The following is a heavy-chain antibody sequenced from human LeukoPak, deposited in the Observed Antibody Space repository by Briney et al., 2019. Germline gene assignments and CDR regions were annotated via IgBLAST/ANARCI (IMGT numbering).Heavy chain of an antibody. V-gene: IGHV3-23*01. J-gene: IGHJ2*01. CDR3: ATRVGLTRSWYFDL. CDR1: GFSVNNNG. Sequence: GGSLRLSCAASGFSVNNNGLSWVRQAPGKGLEWVSSISGSGGSTAYADSVKGRFTFSRDNSKNTMFLQMNSLRVEDTAVYYCATRVGLTRSWYFDLWGRGTLVTVSS. CDR2: ISGSGGST.